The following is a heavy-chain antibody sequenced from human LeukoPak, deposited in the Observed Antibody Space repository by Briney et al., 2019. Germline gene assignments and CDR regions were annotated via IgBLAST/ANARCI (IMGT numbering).Heavy chain of an antibody. CDR3: ARDGGDSSGYPYYAFDI. CDR2: INPSGSST. J-gene: IGHJ3*02. Sequence: ASVKVSCKASGYSFTSHYMHWVRQAPGQGLEWMGLINPSGSSTLYAQKFQGRVTMTRDMSTTTDYMELSSLRSEDTAVYYCARDGGDSSGYPYYAFDIWGQGTMVTVSS. D-gene: IGHD3-22*01. V-gene: IGHV1-46*01. CDR1: GYSFTSHY.